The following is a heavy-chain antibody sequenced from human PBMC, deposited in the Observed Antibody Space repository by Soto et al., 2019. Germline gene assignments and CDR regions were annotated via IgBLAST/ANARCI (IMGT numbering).Heavy chain of an antibody. V-gene: IGHV1-8*01. CDR3: ARDRIGYCSGGSCYGEHFDY. CDR2: MNPNSGNT. J-gene: IGHJ4*02. Sequence: ASVKVSCKASGXTFASYDINWVRQATGQGLEWMGWMNPNSGNTGYAQKFQGRVTMTRNTSISTAYMELSRLRSDDTAVYYCARDRIGYCSGGSCYGEHFDYWGQETLVTISS. CDR1: GXTFASYD. D-gene: IGHD2-15*01.